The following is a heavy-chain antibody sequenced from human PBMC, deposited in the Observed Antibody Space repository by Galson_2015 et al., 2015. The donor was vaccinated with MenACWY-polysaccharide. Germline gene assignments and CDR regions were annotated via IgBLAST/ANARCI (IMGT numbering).Heavy chain of an antibody. CDR2: IIPILGIA. CDR3: ARASPKTSKTTLNWSVYYYYGMDV. D-gene: IGHD4-11*01. CDR1: GGTFSSYA. Sequence: SVKVSCKASGGTFSSYAISWVRQAPGQGLERMGRIIPILGIANYAQKFQGRVTITADKSTSTAYMELSSLRSEDTAVYYCARASPKTSKTTLNWSVYYYYGMDVWGQGTTVTVSS. V-gene: IGHV1-69*04. J-gene: IGHJ6*02.